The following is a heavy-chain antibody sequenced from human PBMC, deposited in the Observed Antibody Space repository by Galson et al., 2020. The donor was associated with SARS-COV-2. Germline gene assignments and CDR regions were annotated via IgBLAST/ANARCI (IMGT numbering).Heavy chain of an antibody. CDR3: ARETYDSSGYYYDY. J-gene: IGHJ4*02. Sequence: SETLSLTCTVSGGSVSSDRYYWSWIRQPPGKGLEWIGYVSYGGGSSYNPSLKSRVTISVDTSKNQFSLKVSSVTAADTALYYCARETYDSSGYYYDYWGQGTLVTVSS. D-gene: IGHD3-22*01. V-gene: IGHV4-61*01. CDR2: VSYGGGS. CDR1: GGSVSSDRYY.